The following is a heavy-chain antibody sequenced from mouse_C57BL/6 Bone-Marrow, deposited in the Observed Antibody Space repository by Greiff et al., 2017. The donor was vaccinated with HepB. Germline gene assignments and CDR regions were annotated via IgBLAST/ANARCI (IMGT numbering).Heavy chain of an antibody. CDR1: GFNIKDDY. Sequence: VQLQQSGAEFVRPGASVKLSCTASGFNIKDDYMHWVKQRPEQGLEWIGWIDPENGDTEYASKIQGKATITADTSSNTAYLQLSSLTSEDTAVYYCTTSYYGPHFDYWGQGTTLTVSS. D-gene: IGHD1-2*01. CDR2: IDPENGDT. CDR3: TTSYYGPHFDY. V-gene: IGHV14-4*01. J-gene: IGHJ2*01.